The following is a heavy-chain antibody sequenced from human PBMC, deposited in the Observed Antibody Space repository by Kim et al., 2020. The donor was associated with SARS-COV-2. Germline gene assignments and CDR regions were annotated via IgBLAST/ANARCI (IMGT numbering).Heavy chain of an antibody. CDR3: VRDSNYNDRSIYYYVFDI. D-gene: IGHD3-22*01. V-gene: IGHV3-7*01. CDR1: GFTFSTFW. J-gene: IGHJ3*02. Sequence: GGSLRLSCAASGFTFSTFWMIWVRQTPGKGLEWVANIRGDGSKKYYLDSVKGRFTISRDNARESLYLQINNLRAEDTGLYYCVRDSNYNDRSIYYYVFDIWGQGTMVTVSS. CDR2: IRGDGSKK.